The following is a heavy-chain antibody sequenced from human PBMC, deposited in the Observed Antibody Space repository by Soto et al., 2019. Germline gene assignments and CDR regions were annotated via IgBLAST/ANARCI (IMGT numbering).Heavy chain of an antibody. CDR3: TADPSPAGYGSSWDGASYYGMDG. J-gene: IGHJ6*02. V-gene: IGHV1-58*01. D-gene: IGHD6-13*01. Sequence: QMQLVQSGPEVKKPGTSVKVSCKASGFTFTSSAVQWVRQARGQRLEWIGWIVVGSGNTNYAQKFQERVTITRDMSISTADMDQRSLRPEDTAVEYGTADPSPAGYGSSWDGASYYGMDGWGQGTTGTGSS. CDR2: IVVGSGNT. CDR1: GFTFTSSA.